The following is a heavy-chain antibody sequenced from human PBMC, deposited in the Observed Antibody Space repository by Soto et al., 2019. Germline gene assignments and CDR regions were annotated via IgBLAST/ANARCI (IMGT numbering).Heavy chain of an antibody. CDR3: AREAPYCSSTSCHPINSSGWYHYFDY. D-gene: IGHD2-2*01. CDR1: GGSFSGYY. CDR2: INHSGST. V-gene: IGHV4-34*01. J-gene: IGHJ4*02. Sequence: QVQLQQWGAGLLKPSETLSLTCAVYGGSFSGYYWSWIRQPPGKGLEWIGEINHSGSTNYNPSLKSRVTISVDTSKTQFSLKLSSVTAADTAVYYCAREAPYCSSTSCHPINSSGWYHYFDYWGQGTLVTVSS.